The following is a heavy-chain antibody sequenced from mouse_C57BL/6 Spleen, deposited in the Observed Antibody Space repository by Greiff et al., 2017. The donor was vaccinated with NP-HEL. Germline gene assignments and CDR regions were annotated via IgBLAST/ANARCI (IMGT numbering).Heavy chain of an antibody. J-gene: IGHJ3*01. CDR2: IRSKSNNYAT. D-gene: IGHD2-3*01. V-gene: IGHV10-1*01. Sequence: EVKVIESGGGLVQPKGSLKLSCAASGFSFNTYAMNWVRQAPGKGLEWVARIRSKSNNYATYYADSVKDRFTISRDDSESMLYLQMNNLKTEDTAMYYWVDGYYEGFAYWGQGTLVTVSA. CDR1: GFSFNTYA. CDR3: VDGYYEGFAY.